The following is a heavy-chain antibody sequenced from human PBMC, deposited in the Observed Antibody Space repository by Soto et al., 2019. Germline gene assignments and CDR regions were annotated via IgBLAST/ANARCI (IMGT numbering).Heavy chain of an antibody. CDR1: GASTASHYH. D-gene: IGHD1-26*01. J-gene: IGHJ4*02. V-gene: IGHV4-31*02. CDR2: IFNSGTT. CDR3: ALALGPTTGLDY. Sequence: SETLSLTCSVSGASTASHYHWTWIRQPPGKGLEWMGYIFNSGTTFYNPSLTSRLSISMDTSGNHFSLELRSVTAADTAVYYCALALGPTTGLDYWGQGTLVTVSS.